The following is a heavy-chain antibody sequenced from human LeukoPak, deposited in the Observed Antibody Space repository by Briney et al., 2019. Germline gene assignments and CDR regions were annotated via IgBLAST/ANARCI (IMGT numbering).Heavy chain of an antibody. CDR2: IIPIFGTA. D-gene: IGHD6-13*01. CDR1: GGTFSSYA. V-gene: IGHV1-69*01. J-gene: IGHJ6*02. CDR3: ARDGGVAAAGFPPHYYYGMDV. Sequence: SVKVSCKASGGTFSSYAISWVRQAPGQGLEWMGGIIPIFGTANYAQKFQGRVTITADESTSTAYMELSSLRSEDTAVYYCARDGGVAAAGFPPHYYYGMDVWGQGTTVTVSS.